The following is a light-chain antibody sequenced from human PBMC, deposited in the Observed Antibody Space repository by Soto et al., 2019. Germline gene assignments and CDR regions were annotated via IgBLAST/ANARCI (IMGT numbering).Light chain of an antibody. V-gene: IGLV2-14*01. CDR1: SSDVGTYNS. J-gene: IGLJ2*01. CDR3: SSYTRSSTVL. CDR2: EVD. Sequence: QSALTQPASVSGSPGQSITISCTGTSSDVGTYNSVSWYQQHPGKAPKLMSYEVDMRPSGVSNRFSGSKSGNTASLTISGLQAEDEADYYCSSYTRSSTVLFGGGTKRTVL.